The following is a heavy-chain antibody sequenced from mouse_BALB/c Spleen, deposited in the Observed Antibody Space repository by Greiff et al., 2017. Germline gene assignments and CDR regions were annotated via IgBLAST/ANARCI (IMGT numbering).Heavy chain of an antibody. D-gene: IGHD1-1*01. CDR3: ARDYGYAMDY. J-gene: IGHJ4*01. CDR2: INPYNGAT. CDR1: GYSFTGYY. Sequence: VQLKQSGPELVKPGASVKISCKASGYSFTGYYMHWVKQSHVKSLEWIGRINPYNGATSYNQNFKDKASLTVDKSSSTAYMELHSLTSEDSAVYYCARDYGYAMDYWGQGTSVTVSS. V-gene: IGHV1-31*01.